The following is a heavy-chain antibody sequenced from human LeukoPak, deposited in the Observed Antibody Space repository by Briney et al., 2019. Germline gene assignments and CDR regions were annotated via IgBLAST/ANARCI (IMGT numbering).Heavy chain of an antibody. D-gene: IGHD4-17*01. Sequence: SETLSLTCTVSGGSISSSSYYWGWIRQPPGKGLEWIGSIYYSGSTYYNPSLKRRVTISVDTSKNQYSLKLSSVTAADTAVYYCARRDYGDYKNWFDPGGQGTLVTVSS. CDR3: ARRDYGDYKNWFDP. CDR2: IYYSGST. V-gene: IGHV4-39*01. J-gene: IGHJ5*02. CDR1: GGSISSSSYY.